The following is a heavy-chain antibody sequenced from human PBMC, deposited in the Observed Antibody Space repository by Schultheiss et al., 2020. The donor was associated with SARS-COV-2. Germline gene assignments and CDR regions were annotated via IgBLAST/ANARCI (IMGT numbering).Heavy chain of an antibody. J-gene: IGHJ4*02. V-gene: IGHV4-61*01. CDR2: IYYSGST. Sequence: SETLSLTCTVSGGSVSSGSYYWSWIRQPPGKGLEWIGYIYYSGSTNYNPSLKSRVTISVDTSKNQFSLKLSSVTAADTAVYYCARGSYSSGYCFDYWGQGTLVTVSS. CDR3: ARGSYSSGYCFDY. CDR1: GGSVSSGSYY. D-gene: IGHD3-22*01.